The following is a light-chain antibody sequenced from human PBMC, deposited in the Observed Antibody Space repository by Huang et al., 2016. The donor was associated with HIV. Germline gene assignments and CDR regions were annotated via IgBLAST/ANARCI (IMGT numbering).Light chain of an antibody. Sequence: EVVMTQSPASLSVSPGDRATLSCWAGQSVKTNLAWYQQQPGQAPRLLIFGASTRATGVPARFSGSGSETDFTLTISSLQSEDFAVYYCQQYNNLPLTFGGGTRVEIK. J-gene: IGKJ4*01. V-gene: IGKV3-15*01. CDR1: QSVKTN. CDR2: GAS. CDR3: QQYNNLPLT.